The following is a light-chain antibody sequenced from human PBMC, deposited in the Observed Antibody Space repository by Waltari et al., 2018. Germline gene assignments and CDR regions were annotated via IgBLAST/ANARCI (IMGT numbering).Light chain of an antibody. CDR2: EDS. J-gene: IGLJ2*01. V-gene: IGLV3-10*01. CDR1: ALPKKY. CDR3: YSTDSSANDRV. Sequence: SYELTQPPSVSVSPGPTARITCSGDALPKKYAYWYQQKSGQGPVVVMYEDSKRPSGIPGRFSGSSSGTMATLTISGAQVEDEPDYYCYSTDSSANDRVFGGGTKLTVL.